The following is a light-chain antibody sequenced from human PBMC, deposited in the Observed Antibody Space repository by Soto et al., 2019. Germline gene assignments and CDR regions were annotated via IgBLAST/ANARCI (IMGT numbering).Light chain of an antibody. CDR1: QSVSSK. CDR3: QQYNNWPFS. V-gene: IGKV3-15*01. CDR2: DAS. J-gene: IGKJ5*01. Sequence: EIVMTQSPATLSVSPGERATFSCRASQSVSSKLAWYQQKPGQAPRLVIYDASTRATGFPATFSGSGSGTEFTLTISDLQSEDFAVYFCQQYNNWPFSFGQGTRLEIK.